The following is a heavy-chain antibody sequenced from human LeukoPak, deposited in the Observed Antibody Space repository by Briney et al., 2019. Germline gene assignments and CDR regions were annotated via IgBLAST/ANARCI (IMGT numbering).Heavy chain of an antibody. CDR2: IRYDGSNK. J-gene: IGHJ4*02. CDR3: ASTPNGVAAIYFDY. V-gene: IGHV3-30*02. D-gene: IGHD2-15*01. CDR1: GFTFSNYG. Sequence: GGSLRLSCAASGFTFSNYGMHWVRQAPGKGLEWVAFIRYDGSNKYFADSLKGRFTISRDNSKNTLYLQMNSLRPEDTAVYYCASTPNGVAAIYFDYWGQGTLVTVSS.